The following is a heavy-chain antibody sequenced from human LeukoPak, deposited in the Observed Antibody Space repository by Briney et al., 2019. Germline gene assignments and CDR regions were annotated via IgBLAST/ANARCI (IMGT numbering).Heavy chain of an antibody. V-gene: IGHV1-69*06. D-gene: IGHD3-10*01. CDR1: GGSSSNYA. Sequence: SVKVSCKASGGSSSNYAFNWVRQARGQGLEWMGSLIPSFGAPAYALKFEDRITLTADKSTGKVYMELSSLRSDDTAFYYCARGSKYYYASGSYSADYWGQGTLV. CDR2: LIPSFGAP. CDR3: ARGSKYYYASGSYSADY. J-gene: IGHJ4*02.